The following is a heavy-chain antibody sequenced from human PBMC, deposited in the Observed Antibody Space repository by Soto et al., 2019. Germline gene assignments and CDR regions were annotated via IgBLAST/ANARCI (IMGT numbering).Heavy chain of an antibody. V-gene: IGHV3-30*18. CDR2: ISYDGSNK. Sequence: QVQLVESGGGVVQPGRSLRLSCAASGFTFSSYGMHWVRQAPGKGLEWVAVISYDGSNKYYADSVKGRFTISRDNSKNTLYLQMNRLRAEDTAVYYCAKADGSGSPDNYWGQGTLVTVSS. J-gene: IGHJ4*02. D-gene: IGHD3-10*01. CDR3: AKADGSGSPDNY. CDR1: GFTFSSYG.